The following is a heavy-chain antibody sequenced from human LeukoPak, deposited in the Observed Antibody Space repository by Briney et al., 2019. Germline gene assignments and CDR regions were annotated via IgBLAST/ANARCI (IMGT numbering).Heavy chain of an antibody. V-gene: IGHV3-66*01. J-gene: IGHJ4*02. D-gene: IGHD6-13*01. Sequence: PGGSLRLSCAASGFTVSSLYMTWVRQAPGKGLEWVSVIHSGGNTNYADSVKGRFTVSRDNSKNTLYLQMSSLTAEDTAVYYCARGVAAELDYWSQGTLVTVSS. CDR2: IHSGGNT. CDR3: ARGVAAELDY. CDR1: GFTVSSLY.